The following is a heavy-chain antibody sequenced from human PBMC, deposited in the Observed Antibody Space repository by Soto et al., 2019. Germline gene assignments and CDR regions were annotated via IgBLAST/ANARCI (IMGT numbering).Heavy chain of an antibody. D-gene: IGHD6-13*01. Sequence: SVKVSCKASGGTFSSYAISWVRQAPGQGLEWMGGIIPIFGTANYAQKFQGRVTITADESTSTAYMELSSLRSEDTAVYYCARGILAAAVMWFDPWGQATLVTVSS. V-gene: IGHV1-69*13. CDR3: ARGILAAAVMWFDP. CDR2: IIPIFGTA. J-gene: IGHJ5*02. CDR1: GGTFSSYA.